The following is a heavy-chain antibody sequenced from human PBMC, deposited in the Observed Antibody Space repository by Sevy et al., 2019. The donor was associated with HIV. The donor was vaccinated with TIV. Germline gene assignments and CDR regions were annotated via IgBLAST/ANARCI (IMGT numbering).Heavy chain of an antibody. D-gene: IGHD2-8*01. CDR2: LSFGCGRI. V-gene: IGHV3-23*01. CDR3: AREGCTRPHDH. Sequence: GGSLRLSCVASGFNFNIYSMSWVRQAPGKGLEGVSTLSFGCGRINHAESVQGRFTMSRDDSKKTVYLEMNSLRAEDTAVYYCAREGCTRPHDHWGQGTLVTVSS. CDR1: GFNFNIYS. J-gene: IGHJ4*02.